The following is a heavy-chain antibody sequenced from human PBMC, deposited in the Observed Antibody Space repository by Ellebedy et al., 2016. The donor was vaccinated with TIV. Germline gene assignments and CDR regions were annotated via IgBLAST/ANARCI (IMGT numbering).Heavy chain of an antibody. D-gene: IGHD2-15*01. CDR1: GYTFSDYY. CDR3: ARDSWGGSFLVANYFDS. V-gene: IGHV3-11*06. CDR2: ISNFNTVTYT. Sequence: GGSLRLXCVASGYTFSDYYMTWIRQSPGKGMEWLSYISNFNTVTYTNYADSVKGRFTISRDNAKNSLYLQMNSLRAEDTAVYYCARDSWGGSFLVANYFDSWGQGTLVSVSS. J-gene: IGHJ4*02.